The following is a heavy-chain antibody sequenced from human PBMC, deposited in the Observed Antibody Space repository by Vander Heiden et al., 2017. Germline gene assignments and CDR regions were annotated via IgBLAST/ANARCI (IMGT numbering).Heavy chain of an antibody. D-gene: IGHD5-18*01. CDR2: IYYSGGT. CDR3: ASEVYSYGYPIDY. J-gene: IGHJ4*02. V-gene: IGHV4-39*01. Sequence: QLQLQESGPGLVKPSETLSLTCTVSVGSISSSSYYWGWIRQPPGKGLEWIGSIYYSGGTYYNPSLKSRVTISVDTSKNQFSLKLSSVTAADTAVYYCASEVYSYGYPIDYWGQGTLVTVSS. CDR1: VGSISSSSYY.